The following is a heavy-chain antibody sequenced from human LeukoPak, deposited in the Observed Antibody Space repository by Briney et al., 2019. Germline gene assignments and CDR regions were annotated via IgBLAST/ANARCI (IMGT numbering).Heavy chain of an antibody. CDR3: AAGGGWDPSFGVVTHIDV. J-gene: IGHJ6*03. CDR1: GFTFSGYW. CDR2: IDNDGHGI. Sequence: GGSLRLSCAASGFTFSGYWMHWVRQGPEKGLELVSRIDNDGHGIIYADSVKGRFTTSRDNAKYTLYLQMNSLRVEDTAVYYCAAGGGWDPSFGVVTHIDVWGKGTTVAVS. V-gene: IGHV3-74*01. D-gene: IGHD3-3*01.